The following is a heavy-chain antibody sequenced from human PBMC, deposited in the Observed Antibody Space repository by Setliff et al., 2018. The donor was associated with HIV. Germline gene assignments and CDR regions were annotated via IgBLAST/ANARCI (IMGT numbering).Heavy chain of an antibody. CDR1: GFSFSSFA. Sequence: PGGSLRLSCAASGFSFSSFAFHWVRRGPGKGLEWVSGINGNGGSTGYADSVKGRLTISRDNAKNSLYLQMNSLQIEDTAVYYCVSPQYGNSAYWGQGTLVTVSS. V-gene: IGHV3-20*04. J-gene: IGHJ4*02. CDR2: INGNGGST. D-gene: IGHD4-17*01. CDR3: VSPQYGNSAY.